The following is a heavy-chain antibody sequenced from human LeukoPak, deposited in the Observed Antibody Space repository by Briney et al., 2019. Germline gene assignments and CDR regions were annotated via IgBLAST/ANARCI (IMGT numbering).Heavy chain of an antibody. CDR3: ARSPTDRYYDGSGYFDY. CDR1: GGSISSGGYY. D-gene: IGHD3-22*01. V-gene: IGHV4-31*03. CDR2: INYSGTT. J-gene: IGHJ4*02. Sequence: PSETLSLTCTVSGGSISSGGYYWSWIRQHPGKGLEWIGYINYSGTTYYNPSLESRVTISVDTSKDQFSLKLSSVTAADTAVYYCARSPTDRYYDGSGYFDYWGQGALVTVSS.